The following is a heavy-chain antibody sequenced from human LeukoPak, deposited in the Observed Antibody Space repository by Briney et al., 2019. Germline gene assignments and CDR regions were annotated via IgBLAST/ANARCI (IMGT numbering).Heavy chain of an antibody. Sequence: AXGYTFTSYXXXXXRQXXGQGXXXMGWINTITGKPTYAQGFTGRFVFSSDTSASTVYVQINNLRTEDTGIYFCTRDDPEVLNHWGQGTQVTVSS. J-gene: IGHJ1*01. D-gene: IGHD3-16*01. CDR3: TRDDPEVLNH. V-gene: IGHV7-4-1*02. CDR1: GYTFTSYX. CDR2: INTITGKP.